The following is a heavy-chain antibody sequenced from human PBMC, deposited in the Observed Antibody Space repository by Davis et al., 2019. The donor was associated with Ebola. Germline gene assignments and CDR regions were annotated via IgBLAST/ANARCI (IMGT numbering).Heavy chain of an antibody. CDR2: ISAYNGNT. J-gene: IGHJ3*02. CDR3: ARTSIVGTTTTASDI. D-gene: IGHD1-26*01. Sequence: AASVKVSCKASGYTFNNYAISWVRQAPGQGLEWMGWISAYNGNTNYAQIFQGRVTMTTDTSTGTAYMELRSLRSDDTAVYYCARTSIVGTTTTASDIWGQGTKVTVSS. CDR1: GYTFNNYA. V-gene: IGHV1-18*01.